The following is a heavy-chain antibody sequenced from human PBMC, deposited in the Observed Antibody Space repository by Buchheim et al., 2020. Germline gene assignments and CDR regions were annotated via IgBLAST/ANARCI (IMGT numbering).Heavy chain of an antibody. D-gene: IGHD1-7*01. CDR3: ARGVTGTTNYYYYGMDV. CDR1: GYTFTGYY. J-gene: IGHJ6*02. V-gene: IGHV1-2*02. Sequence: QVQLVQSGAEVKKPGASVKVSCKASGYTFTGYYMHWVRQAPGQGLEWMGWINPNSGGTNYAQTFQGRVTMTRDTSISPASMELSRLRSDDTAVYYCARGVTGTTNYYYYGMDVWGQGTT. CDR2: INPNSGGT.